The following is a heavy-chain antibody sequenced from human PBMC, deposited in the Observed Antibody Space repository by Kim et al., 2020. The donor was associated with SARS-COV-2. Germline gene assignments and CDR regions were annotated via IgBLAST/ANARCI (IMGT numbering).Heavy chain of an antibody. CDR3: ARGASFAFDI. Sequence: YADSVKDRFTISRDNAKNTLYLQMTSLRVDDTAVYYCARGASFAFDIWGQGTTVSV. J-gene: IGHJ3*02. D-gene: IGHD1-26*01. V-gene: IGHV3-74*01.